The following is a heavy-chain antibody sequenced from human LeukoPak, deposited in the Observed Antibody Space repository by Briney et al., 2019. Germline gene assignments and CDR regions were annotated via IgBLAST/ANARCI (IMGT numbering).Heavy chain of an antibody. D-gene: IGHD3-10*02. CDR1: GGSFSGYY. Sequence: PSETLSLTCAVYGGSFSGYYWSWIRQPPGKGLEWIGSIYYSGSTYYNPSLKSRVTISVDTSKNQFSLKLSSVTAADTAVYYCARDRMLGWFDPRGPGNPGHRLL. J-gene: IGHJ5*02. CDR2: IYYSGST. V-gene: IGHV4-34*01. CDR3: ARDRMLGWFDP.